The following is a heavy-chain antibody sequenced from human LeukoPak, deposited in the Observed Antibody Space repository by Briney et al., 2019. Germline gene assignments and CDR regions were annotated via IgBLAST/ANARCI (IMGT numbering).Heavy chain of an antibody. V-gene: IGHV4-4*07. CDR3: AKSAVGAAYLAY. CDR2: IYSSGTT. D-gene: IGHD4/OR15-4a*01. Sequence: SETLSLTCTVSGGSIIGYYSSWIRQSAGKGLEWIGRIYSSGTTNYNPSLRSRVSMSVDTSNNQFSLNLDCVTAADSAVYYCAKSAVGAAYLAYSGRGTLVTVSS. J-gene: IGHJ4*02. CDR1: GGSIIGYY.